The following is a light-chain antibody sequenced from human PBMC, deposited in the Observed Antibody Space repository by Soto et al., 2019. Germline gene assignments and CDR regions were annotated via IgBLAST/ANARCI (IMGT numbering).Light chain of an antibody. Sequence: DIQMTQSPSSLSASVGDRVTITCRASQSIGRFLNWHQQKPGKAPKLLIYDASSLESGVPSRFSGSGSGTEFTLTISSLQPDDFATYYCQQYNSYSPTFGQGTKVDI. J-gene: IGKJ1*01. CDR2: DAS. CDR1: QSIGRF. CDR3: QQYNSYSPT. V-gene: IGKV1-5*01.